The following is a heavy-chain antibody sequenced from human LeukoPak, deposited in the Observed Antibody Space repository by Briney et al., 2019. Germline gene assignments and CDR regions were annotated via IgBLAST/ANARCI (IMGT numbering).Heavy chain of an antibody. V-gene: IGHV4-59*01. CDR2: IYYSGST. J-gene: IGHJ4*02. CDR1: GGSISSYY. Sequence: PSETLSLACTVSGGSISSYYWSWLRQPPGKGLEWIGYIYYSGSTNYNPSLKSRVTISVDTSNNQFSLKRGAVTAADTALYYCARGPVEIPYYFAYWGQGTLVTVSS. CDR3: ARGPVEIPYYFAY.